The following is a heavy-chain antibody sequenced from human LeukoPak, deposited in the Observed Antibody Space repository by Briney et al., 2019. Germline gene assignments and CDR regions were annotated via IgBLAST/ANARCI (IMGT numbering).Heavy chain of an antibody. CDR1: GFTFSSYA. CDR3: ASSLGYSSGWYTG. D-gene: IGHD6-19*01. V-gene: IGHV3-23*01. CDR2: ISGSGGST. J-gene: IGHJ4*02. Sequence: PGRSLRLSCAASGFTFSSYAMHWVRQAPGKGLEWVSAISGSGGSTYYADSVKGRFTISRDNSKNTLYLQMNSLRAEDTAVYYCASSLGYSSGWYTGWGQGTLVTVSS.